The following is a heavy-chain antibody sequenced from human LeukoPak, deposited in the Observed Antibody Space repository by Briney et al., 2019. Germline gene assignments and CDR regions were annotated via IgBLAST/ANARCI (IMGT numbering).Heavy chain of an antibody. Sequence: PGGSLRLSCAASGFTFSSYAMHWFRQAPGKGLEWVTTVSYDEMNKNYADSVRGRFTVSRDISKSTLYLQMSGLRTEDTALYFCAREREKFDSSGYSGYWGQGTLVTVSS. CDR2: VSYDEMNK. CDR3: AREREKFDSSGYSGY. V-gene: IGHV3-30*04. CDR1: GFTFSSYA. J-gene: IGHJ4*02. D-gene: IGHD2-15*01.